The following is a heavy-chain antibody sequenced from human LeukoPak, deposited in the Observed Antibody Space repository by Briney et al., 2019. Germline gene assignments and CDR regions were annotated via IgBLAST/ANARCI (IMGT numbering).Heavy chain of an antibody. D-gene: IGHD5-12*01. Sequence: GGSLRLSCAASEFTFSSYAMSWVRQAPGKGLEWVSAISGSGGSTYYADSVKGRFTISRDNSKNTLYLQMNSLRAEDTAVYYYAPSVATIYLDYWGQGTLVTVSS. J-gene: IGHJ4*02. CDR1: EFTFSSYA. CDR3: APSVATIYLDY. V-gene: IGHV3-23*01. CDR2: ISGSGGST.